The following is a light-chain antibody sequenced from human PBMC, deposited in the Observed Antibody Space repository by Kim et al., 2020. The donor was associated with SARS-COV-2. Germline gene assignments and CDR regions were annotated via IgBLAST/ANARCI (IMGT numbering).Light chain of an antibody. V-gene: IGLV3-19*01. CDR1: SLKTYF. CDR3: NSRGKSGDHGV. Sequence: SSELTQDPAVSVALGQTVRITCQGVSLKTYFASWYQQKPGQAPVLVIHANNNRPSGIPDRFSASSSGNAAFLTVTGAQAEDEAVYYCNSRGKSGDHGVFGGGTQLTVL. CDR2: ANN. J-gene: IGLJ3*02.